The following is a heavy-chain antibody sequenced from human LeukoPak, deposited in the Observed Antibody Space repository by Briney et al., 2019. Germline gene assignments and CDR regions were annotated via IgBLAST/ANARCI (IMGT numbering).Heavy chain of an antibody. J-gene: IGHJ4*02. CDR2: IYYSGST. V-gene: IGHV4-59*01. Sequence: SETLSLTCAVYGGSFSGYYWSWIRRPPGKGLEWIGYIYYSGSTNYNPSLKSRVTIPVDTSQNQFSLKPSSVTAADTAVYYCARGGYCSGGSCYFDYWGQGTLVTVSS. CDR1: GGSFSGYY. D-gene: IGHD2-15*01. CDR3: ARGGYCSGGSCYFDY.